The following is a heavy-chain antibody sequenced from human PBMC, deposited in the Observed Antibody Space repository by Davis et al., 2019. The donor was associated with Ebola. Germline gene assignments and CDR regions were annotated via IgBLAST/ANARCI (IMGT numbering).Heavy chain of an antibody. CDR3: ARGGTTVTTPLDY. J-gene: IGHJ4*02. Sequence: PGGSLRLSCAASEFTFSTYWMHWVRQAPGKGLVWVSRIKSDGSSTNYADSVKGRFTISRDNAKNTLYLQMNSLRAEDTAVYYCARGGTTVTTPLDYWGQGTQVTVSS. CDR1: EFTFSTYW. V-gene: IGHV3-74*01. D-gene: IGHD4-11*01. CDR2: IKSDGSST.